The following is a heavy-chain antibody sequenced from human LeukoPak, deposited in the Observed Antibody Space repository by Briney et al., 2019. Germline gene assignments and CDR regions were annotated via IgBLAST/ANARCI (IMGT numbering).Heavy chain of an antibody. CDR2: ISGSSGYI. CDR1: GFTFSHYY. J-gene: IGHJ4*02. V-gene: IGHV3-21*06. D-gene: IGHD4-17*01. Sequence: GGSLRLSCAASGFTFSHYYMTWVRQAPGKGLEWVSSISGSSGYIFYADSVKGRFTISRDNAKNSPYLQMNSLRAEDTAVYYCGRDLPTVTSIDYWGQGTLVTVSS. CDR3: GRDLPTVTSIDY.